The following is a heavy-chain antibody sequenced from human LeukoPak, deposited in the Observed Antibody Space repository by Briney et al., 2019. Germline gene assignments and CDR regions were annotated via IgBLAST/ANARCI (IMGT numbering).Heavy chain of an antibody. V-gene: IGHV3-49*03. CDR1: GFTFGDYS. CDR2: IRSKAYGGTT. Sequence: PGGSLRLSCTPSGFTFGDYSMSWFRQAPGKGLQWIGFIRSKAYGGTTEYAASVKGRFTISRDDSRSIAYLQMNSLKSEDTGIYFCSRFYGYFPGSFQDWGQGTLVTVSS. J-gene: IGHJ1*01. CDR3: SRFYGYFPGSFQD. D-gene: IGHD5/OR15-5a*01.